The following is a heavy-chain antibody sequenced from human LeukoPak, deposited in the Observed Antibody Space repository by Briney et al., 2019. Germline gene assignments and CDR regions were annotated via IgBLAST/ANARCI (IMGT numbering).Heavy chain of an antibody. CDR1: GFTFSSYG. V-gene: IGHV3-21*04. CDR2: ISSSSSYI. J-gene: IGHJ4*02. Sequence: GGSLRLSCAASGFTFSSYGMNWVRQAPGKGLEWVLSISSSSSYIYYADSVKGRFTISRDNAKNSLYLQMNSLRAEDTAVYYCAKSSPPPLRYWGQGTLVTVSS. CDR3: AKSSPPPLRY.